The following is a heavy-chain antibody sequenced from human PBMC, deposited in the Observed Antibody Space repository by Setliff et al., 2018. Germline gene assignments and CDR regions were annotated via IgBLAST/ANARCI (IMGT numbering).Heavy chain of an antibody. CDR2: ISYSGST. CDR3: ARLPNYVWGSPVDH. V-gene: IGHV4-31*03. CDR1: GDSISSGYYY. D-gene: IGHD3-16*01. Sequence: SETLSLTCTVSGDSISSGYYYWSWIRQHPGKGLEWIGYISYSGSTYYNPSLKSRLTISLDTSQNQFSLNLSSVTAADTAVYYCARLPNYVWGSPVDHWGQGTLVTVSS. J-gene: IGHJ4*02.